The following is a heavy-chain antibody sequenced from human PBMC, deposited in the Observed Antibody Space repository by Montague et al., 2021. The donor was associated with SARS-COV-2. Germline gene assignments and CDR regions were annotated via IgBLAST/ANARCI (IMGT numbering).Heavy chain of an antibody. CDR2: ISYSGAT. CDR3: ARERQEVGIYFDP. CDR1: GGSMSTVNYY. Sequence: SETLSLTCTVSGGSMSTVNYYWGWVRQTPGNGLDWVGSISYSGATYYNPSLGTRVSISRDTSKSQFSLELRSVTAADTAVYYCARERQEVGIYFDPWGHGTLVTVSS. V-gene: IGHV4-39*07. D-gene: IGHD1-1*01. J-gene: IGHJ5*02.